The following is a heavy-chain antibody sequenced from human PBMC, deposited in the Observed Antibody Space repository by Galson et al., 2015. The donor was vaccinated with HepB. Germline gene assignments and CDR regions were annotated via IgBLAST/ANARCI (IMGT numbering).Heavy chain of an antibody. CDR1: GFTFSSYA. J-gene: IGHJ4*02. CDR2: ISGSGGST. V-gene: IGHV3-23*01. D-gene: IGHD3-22*01. Sequence: SLRLSCAASGFTFSSYAMSWVRQAPGKGLEWVSAISGSGGSTYYADSVKGRFTISRGNSKNTLYLQMNSLRAEDTAVYYCAKVGAYYDSSGYYGYWGQGTLVTVSS. CDR3: AKVGAYYDSSGYYGY.